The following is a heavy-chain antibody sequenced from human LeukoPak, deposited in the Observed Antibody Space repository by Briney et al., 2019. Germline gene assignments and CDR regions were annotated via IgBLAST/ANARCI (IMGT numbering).Heavy chain of an antibody. Sequence: ASVKVSCKASGYTFTSYYMHWVRQAPGQGLEWMRIINPSGGSTSYAQKFQGRVTMTRDTSTSTIYMELSSLRSEDTAVYYCARASEWLVRFDYWGQGTLVTVSS. CDR1: GYTFTSYY. CDR2: INPSGGST. J-gene: IGHJ4*02. D-gene: IGHD6-19*01. CDR3: ARASEWLVRFDY. V-gene: IGHV1-46*01.